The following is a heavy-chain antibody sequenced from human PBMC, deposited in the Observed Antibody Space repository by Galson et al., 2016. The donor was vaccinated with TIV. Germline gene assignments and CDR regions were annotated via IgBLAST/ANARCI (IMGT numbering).Heavy chain of an antibody. Sequence: SVKVSCKASGGSFSSFSLIWVRQAPGQGLEWMGWRSGDNGNTNYPHNLQGRVTMTIDTSTNTAYMELRNLRSDDTAVYYCARGDWDSDYYYLLDVWGQGTTVSVS. D-gene: IGHD1/OR15-1a*01. CDR1: GGSFSSFS. V-gene: IGHV1-18*01. J-gene: IGHJ6*02. CDR2: RSGDNGNT. CDR3: ARGDWDSDYYYLLDV.